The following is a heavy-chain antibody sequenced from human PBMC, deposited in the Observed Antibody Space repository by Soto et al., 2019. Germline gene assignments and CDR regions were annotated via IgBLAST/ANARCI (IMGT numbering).Heavy chain of an antibody. Sequence: ASVKVSCKASGYTFTNYGINWVRQAPGQGLEWVGWIHTNNGNTNYARRLQGRVTMTTDTSTSTAYMELRSLRSDDTAVYYCAKERTSTVFADYWGQGTLVTVSS. CDR1: GYTFTNYG. V-gene: IGHV1-18*01. J-gene: IGHJ4*02. CDR2: IHTNNGNT. D-gene: IGHD3-3*01. CDR3: AKERTSTVFADY.